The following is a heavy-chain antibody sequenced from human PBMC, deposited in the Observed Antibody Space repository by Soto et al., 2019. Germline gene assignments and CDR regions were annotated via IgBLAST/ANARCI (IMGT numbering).Heavy chain of an antibody. CDR2: IRNKANSYAT. D-gene: IGHD3-10*01. CDR3: TERLWFGELSSYSYFDY. CDR1: GFTCSGSA. V-gene: IGHV3-73*01. Sequence: EVQLVESGGGLVQPGGSLKLSCAASGFTCSGSAMPWVRQASGKGLEWVGRIRNKANSYATAYGAAGKGRFTISRDDSKNTAYLQMNSLETEDTAVYYCTERLWFGELSSYSYFDYWGQGTLVTVSS. J-gene: IGHJ4*02.